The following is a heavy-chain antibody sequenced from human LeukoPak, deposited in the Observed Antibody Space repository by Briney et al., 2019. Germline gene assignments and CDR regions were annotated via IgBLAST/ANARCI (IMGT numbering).Heavy chain of an antibody. J-gene: IGHJ3*02. CDR1: GGSISSDSYY. V-gene: IGHV4-39*07. CDR2: IYYSGNT. D-gene: IGHD3-22*01. Sequence: SETLSLTCTVSGGSISSDSYYWGWIRQPPGKGLEWIGSIYYSGNTYYNASLKSRVTISIDTSKNQFSLKLSSVTAADTAVYYCARDPFTYDSSGYGDAFDIWGQGTMVTVSS. CDR3: ARDPFTYDSSGYGDAFDI.